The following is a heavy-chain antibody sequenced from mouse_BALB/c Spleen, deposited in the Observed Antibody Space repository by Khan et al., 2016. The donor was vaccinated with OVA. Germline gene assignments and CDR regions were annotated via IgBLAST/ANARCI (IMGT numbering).Heavy chain of an antibody. D-gene: IGHD1-1*01. Sequence: QVQLQQSGAELAKPGASVKMSCKASGYTFINYWILWVKQRPGQGLEWIGYINPSTGYTEYNQNFKDKATLTADKSSSTAYMQLSSLTSEDSAFXYCARRGLRWDFDYWGQGTTLTVSS. J-gene: IGHJ2*01. CDR1: GYTFINYW. CDR2: INPSTGYT. V-gene: IGHV1-7*01. CDR3: ARRGLRWDFDY.